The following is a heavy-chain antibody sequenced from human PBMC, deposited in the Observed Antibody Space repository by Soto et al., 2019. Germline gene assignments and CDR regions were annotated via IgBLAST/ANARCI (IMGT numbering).Heavy chain of an antibody. CDR3: AREVYSSSLPTDYCYCGLDG. CDR1: GFTFSDYN. J-gene: IGHJ6*02. Sequence: QVQLVESGGGLVKPGGSLRLSCAASGFTFSDYNMSWIRQAPGKGLEGVSYISSSGITIYYADSVKGRFTISRDNAKNSLYRQMDSLRAEDTAVYYCAREVYSSSLPTDYCYCGLDGWGQGTTVTVSS. CDR2: ISSSGITI. V-gene: IGHV3-11*01. D-gene: IGHD6-6*01.